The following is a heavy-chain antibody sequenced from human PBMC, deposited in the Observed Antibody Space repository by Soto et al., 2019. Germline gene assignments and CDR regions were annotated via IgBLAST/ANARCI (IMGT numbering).Heavy chain of an antibody. J-gene: IGHJ5*02. V-gene: IGHV4-39*01. CDR2: VFYNGTT. D-gene: IGHD2-15*01. CDR1: GGSINTNNYY. Sequence: QLQLQESGPGPVKPSGTLSLTCTVSGGSINTNNYYWGWVRQPPGKGLEWIGSVFYNGTTYYSPSLKSRVTISFATSRTQFSLKLKSVTAADTAVYYCARLVVVSPVANAWGQGTLVTVSS. CDR3: ARLVVVSPVANA.